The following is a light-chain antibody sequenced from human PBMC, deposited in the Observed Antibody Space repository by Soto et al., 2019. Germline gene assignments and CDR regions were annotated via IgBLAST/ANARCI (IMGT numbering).Light chain of an antibody. CDR1: QSVLYSSNNKNY. Sequence: DIVLTQSPDSLAVSLGERATINCKSRQSVLYSSNNKNYFAWYQHKPGQPPKLLIYWASTRESGVPDRFSGSGSGTDFTLTISSLQAEDVAVYYCQQYYSTRLWTFGQGTKVEIK. J-gene: IGKJ1*01. CDR2: WAS. V-gene: IGKV4-1*01. CDR3: QQYYSTRLWT.